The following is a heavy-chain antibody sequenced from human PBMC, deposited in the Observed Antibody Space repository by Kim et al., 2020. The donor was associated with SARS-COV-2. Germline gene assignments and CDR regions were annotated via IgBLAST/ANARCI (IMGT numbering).Heavy chain of an antibody. CDR2: IYYSGST. CDR3: ARYGSQQQLVLIYFDY. CDR1: GGSISSSSYY. D-gene: IGHD6-13*01. V-gene: IGHV4-39*01. Sequence: SETLSLTCTVSGGSISSSSYYWGWIRQPPGKGLEWIGSIYYSGSTYYNPSLKSRVTISVDTSKNQFSLKLSSVTAADTAVYYCARYGSQQQLVLIYFDYWGQGTLVTVSS. J-gene: IGHJ4*02.